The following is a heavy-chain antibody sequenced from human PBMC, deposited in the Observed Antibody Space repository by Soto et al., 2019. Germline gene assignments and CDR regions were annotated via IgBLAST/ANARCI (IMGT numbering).Heavy chain of an antibody. CDR1: GFTFSSYG. J-gene: IGHJ4*02. CDR3: ARDLFMTTVTTCDY. Sequence: QVQLVESGGGVVQPGRSLRLSCAASGFTFSSYGMHWVRQAPGKGLEWVAVIWYDGSNKYYADSVKGRFTISRDNSKNALYLQMNSLRAEDTAVYYCARDLFMTTVTTCDYWVEGTLVTVSS. CDR2: IWYDGSNK. D-gene: IGHD4-17*01. V-gene: IGHV3-33*01.